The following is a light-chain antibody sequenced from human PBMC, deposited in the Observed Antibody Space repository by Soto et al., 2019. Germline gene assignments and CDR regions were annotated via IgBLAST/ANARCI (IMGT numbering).Light chain of an antibody. CDR2: HTS. J-gene: IGKJ4*01. Sequence: EIEMTQSPATLSLSPGERATLSCRASQNINTNLGWYQQSPSRAPRLFIYHTSTRATGIPDRFSGSGSGTEFTLTISSLQSEDFALYYCQQYTVWPFTFGGGTKVDIK. CDR1: QNINTN. CDR3: QQYTVWPFT. V-gene: IGKV3-15*01.